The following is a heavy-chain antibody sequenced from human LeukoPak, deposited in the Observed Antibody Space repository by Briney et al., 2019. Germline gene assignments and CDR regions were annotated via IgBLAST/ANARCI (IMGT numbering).Heavy chain of an antibody. D-gene: IGHD4-11*01. J-gene: IGHJ4*02. CDR1: GFTFSSYG. CDR3: AKDHSNDY. Sequence: GGSLRPSCAASGFTFSSYGMHWVRQAPGKGLEWVAVISYDGSNKYYADSVKGRFTISRDNSKNTLYLQMNSLRAEDTAVYYCAKDHSNDYWGQGTLVTVSS. V-gene: IGHV3-30*18. CDR2: ISYDGSNK.